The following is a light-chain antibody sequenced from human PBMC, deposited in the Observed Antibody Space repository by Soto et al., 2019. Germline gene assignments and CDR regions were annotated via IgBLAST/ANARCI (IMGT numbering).Light chain of an antibody. CDR2: DAS. Sequence: EIVLTQSPATLSLSPGERATLSCRASQSVDSYLAWYQHKPGQAPRLLMHDASYRATGIPGRFSGSGSGTDLTLTISSLEPEDFAVYYCQHRSGFTFGPGTKVDMK. CDR1: QSVDSY. J-gene: IGKJ3*01. V-gene: IGKV3-11*01. CDR3: QHRSGFT.